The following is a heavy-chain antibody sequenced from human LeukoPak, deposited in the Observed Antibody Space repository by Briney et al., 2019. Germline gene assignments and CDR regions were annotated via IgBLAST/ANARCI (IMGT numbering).Heavy chain of an antibody. CDR3: ARDQSRPSCSGGSCYPGFLGYYYGMDV. Sequence: GGSLRLSCAASGFTFSTYAMSWVRQAPGKGLEWVSVISGSGGSTYYADSVKGRFTISRDNSKNTLYLQMNSLRAEDTAVYYCARDQSRPSCSGGSCYPGFLGYYYGMDVWGQGTTVTVSS. D-gene: IGHD2-15*01. CDR2: ISGSGGST. J-gene: IGHJ6*02. V-gene: IGHV3-23*01. CDR1: GFTFSTYA.